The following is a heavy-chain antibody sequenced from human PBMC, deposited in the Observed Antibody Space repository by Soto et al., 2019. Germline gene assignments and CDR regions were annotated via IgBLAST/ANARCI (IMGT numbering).Heavy chain of an antibody. D-gene: IGHD6-19*01. J-gene: IGHJ6*02. V-gene: IGHV3-74*01. Sequence: EVQLVESGGGLVQPGGSPRLSCAASGFTFSSYWMHWVRQAPGKGLVWVSRINSDGSSTSYADSVKGRFTISRDNAKNTLYLQMNSLRAEDTAVYYCARDTPRIALAGDYYYGMDVWGQGTTVTVSS. CDR3: ARDTPRIALAGDYYYGMDV. CDR1: GFTFSSYW. CDR2: INSDGSST.